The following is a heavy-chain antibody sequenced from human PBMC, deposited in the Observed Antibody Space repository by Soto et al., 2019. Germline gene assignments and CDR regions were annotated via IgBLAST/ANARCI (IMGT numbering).Heavy chain of an antibody. CDR1: GGSISSGGYY. V-gene: IGHV4-31*02. D-gene: IGHD4-4*01. Sequence: SETLSLSCTVSGGSISSGGYYWSWIRQHPGKGLEWIGYIYYSGSTYYNPSLKSRLTLSVDTSKNQFSLKLSSVTAADTAVYYCARFYSNYVHTQSDYRGQGTLVTVSS. CDR3: ARFYSNYVHTQSDY. CDR2: IYYSGST. J-gene: IGHJ4*02.